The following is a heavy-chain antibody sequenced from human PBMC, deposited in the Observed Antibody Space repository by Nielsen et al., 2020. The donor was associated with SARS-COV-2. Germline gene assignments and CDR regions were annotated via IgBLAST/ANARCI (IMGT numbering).Heavy chain of an antibody. CDR2: IYYSGST. Sequence: GSLRLSCTVSGGSISSYYWSWIRQPPGKGLEWIGYIYYSGSTNYNPSLKSRVTISVDTSKNQFSLKLSSVTAADTAVYYCARHWRQWLELRATYFDYWGQGTLVTVSS. D-gene: IGHD6-19*01. V-gene: IGHV4-59*08. J-gene: IGHJ4*02. CDR3: ARHWRQWLELRATYFDY. CDR1: GGSISSYY.